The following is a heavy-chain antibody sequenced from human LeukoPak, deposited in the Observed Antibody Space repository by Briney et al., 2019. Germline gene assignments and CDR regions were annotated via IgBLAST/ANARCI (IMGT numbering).Heavy chain of an antibody. CDR1: GYSISSGYY. D-gene: IGHD5-12*01. V-gene: IGHV4-38-2*02. J-gene: IGHJ4*02. Sequence: PSETLSLTCTVSGYSISSGYYWGWIRQPPGKGLEWIGSIYHSGSTYYNPSLKSRVTISVDTSKNQFSLKLSSVTAADTAVYYCARVVSGYSGYDDFDYWGQGTLVTVSS. CDR2: IYHSGST. CDR3: ARVVSGYSGYDDFDY.